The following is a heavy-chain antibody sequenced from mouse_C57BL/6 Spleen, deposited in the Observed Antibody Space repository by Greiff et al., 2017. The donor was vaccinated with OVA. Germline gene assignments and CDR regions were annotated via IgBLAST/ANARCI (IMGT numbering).Heavy chain of an antibody. D-gene: IGHD2-4*01. Sequence: QVQLQQPGAELVKPGASVKVSCKASGYTFTSYWMHWVKQRPGQGLEWIGSIHPSDSDTNYNQKFKGKATLTVDKSSSTAYMQLSSLTSEDSAVYYCAVRDDLDDYDGCAYWGQGTLVTVSA. V-gene: IGHV1-74*01. CDR1: GYTFTSYW. J-gene: IGHJ3*01. CDR2: IHPSDSDT. CDR3: AVRDDLDDYDGCAY.